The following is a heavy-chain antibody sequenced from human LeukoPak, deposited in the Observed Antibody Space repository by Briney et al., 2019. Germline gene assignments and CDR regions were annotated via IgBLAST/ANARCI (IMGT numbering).Heavy chain of an antibody. CDR2: ISSSGSTI. V-gene: IGHV3-11*04. Sequence: GGSLRLSCAASGFTFSDYYMSWIRQAPGKGLEWVSYISSSGSTIYYADSVKGRFTISRDNAKNSLYLQMNSPRAEDTAVYYCAREEQQLVQGKFDYWGQGTLVTVSS. D-gene: IGHD6-13*01. CDR3: AREEQQLVQGKFDY. J-gene: IGHJ4*02. CDR1: GFTFSDYY.